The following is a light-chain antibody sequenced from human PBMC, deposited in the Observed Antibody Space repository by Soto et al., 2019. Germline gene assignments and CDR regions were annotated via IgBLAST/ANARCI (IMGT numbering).Light chain of an antibody. CDR1: QSIDSN. J-gene: IGKJ2*01. CDR3: QQYKSWFT. Sequence: IVMTQSPATLSVSPGERATLSCRASQSIDSNLAWYQQKPGQAPWLLIYDASTGATDIPARFSGSGSGTEFTLTISSLQSEDSAVYYCQQYKSWFTFGQGTKLEIK. V-gene: IGKV3-15*01. CDR2: DAS.